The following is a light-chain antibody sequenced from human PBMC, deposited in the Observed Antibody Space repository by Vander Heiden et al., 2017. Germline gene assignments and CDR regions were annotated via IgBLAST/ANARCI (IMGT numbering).Light chain of an antibody. CDR3: MQPLQTPRT. J-gene: IGKJ1*01. CDR2: LGS. Sequence: VLTQSPLFLPVTPGESASISSRSSQSLLYRDENNYLDWYLQKPGQSPQLLIYLGSTRASGVPERFTGSGSGTDFALKITRVEAEDVGIYYCMQPLQTPRTFGQGTKVEI. CDR1: QSLLYRDENNY. V-gene: IGKV2-28*01.